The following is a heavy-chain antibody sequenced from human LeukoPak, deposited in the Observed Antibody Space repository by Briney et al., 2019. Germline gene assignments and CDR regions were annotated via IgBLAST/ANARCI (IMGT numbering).Heavy chain of an antibody. Sequence: SETLSLTCTVSGGSISSSSYYWGWIRQPPGKGLEWIGSIYYSGSTYYNPSLKSRVTISVDTSKNQFSLKLSSVTAADTAVYYCARHLALGIGEFDYWGQGTLVTVSS. CDR1: GGSISSSSYY. D-gene: IGHD7-27*01. CDR2: IYYSGST. CDR3: ARHLALGIGEFDY. J-gene: IGHJ4*02. V-gene: IGHV4-39*01.